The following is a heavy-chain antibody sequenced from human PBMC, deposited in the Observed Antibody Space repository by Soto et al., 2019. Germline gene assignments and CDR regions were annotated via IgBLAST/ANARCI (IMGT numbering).Heavy chain of an antibody. D-gene: IGHD6-6*01. V-gene: IGHV4-39*01. CDR3: ARCAARLFND. Sequence: PSETLSLTCTVSGGSISSSSYYWGWIRQPPGKGLEWIGSIYYSGSTYYNPSLKSRVTISVDTSKNQFSLKLSSVTAADTAVYYCARCAARLFNDWGKGTTVTVSS. J-gene: IGHJ6*04. CDR1: GGSISSSSYY. CDR2: IYYSGST.